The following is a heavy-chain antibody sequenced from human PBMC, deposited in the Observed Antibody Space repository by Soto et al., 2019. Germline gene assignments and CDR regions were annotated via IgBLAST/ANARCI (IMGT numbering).Heavy chain of an antibody. CDR3: ARGHTWFDP. J-gene: IGHJ5*02. CDR1: GGSIGSGGYY. CDR2: IYYSGST. Sequence: QVQLQESRPGLVKPSQTLSLTCTVSGGSIGSGGYYWSWIRQHPGKGLEWIGYIYYSGSTYYSPSLKGRVPMSVDTSKNQFSLRLSSVTAADTAMYYCARGHTWFDPWGQGTLVTVSS. V-gene: IGHV4-31*03.